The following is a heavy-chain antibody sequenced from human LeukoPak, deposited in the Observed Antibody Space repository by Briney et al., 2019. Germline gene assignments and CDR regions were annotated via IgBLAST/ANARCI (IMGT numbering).Heavy chain of an antibody. CDR1: GGSISSYY. CDR2: IYTSGST. D-gene: IGHD7-27*01. Sequence: SETLSLTCTVSGGSISSYYRSWIRQPAGKGLEWIGRIYTSGSTNYNPSLKSRVTMSVDTSKNQFSLKLSSVTAADTAVYYRARDFQLGSSLYYYYYYYYMDVWGKGTTVTVSS. J-gene: IGHJ6*03. CDR3: ARDFQLGSSLYYYYYYYYMDV. V-gene: IGHV4-4*07.